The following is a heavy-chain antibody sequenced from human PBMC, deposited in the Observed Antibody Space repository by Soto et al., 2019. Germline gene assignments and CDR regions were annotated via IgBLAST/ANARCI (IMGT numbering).Heavy chain of an antibody. Sequence: PSETLSLTCTVSGGSIRDYYWGWIRQSPGKGLEWIGYIYYTGTTKYNPSLKSRVTISVDMSKNQFSLELNSVTAADMAVYYCARGRATWYYSSWGQGTRVTVSS. CDR1: GGSIRDYY. CDR3: ARGRATWYYSS. D-gene: IGHD2-21*01. V-gene: IGHV4-59*12. J-gene: IGHJ5*02. CDR2: IYYTGTT.